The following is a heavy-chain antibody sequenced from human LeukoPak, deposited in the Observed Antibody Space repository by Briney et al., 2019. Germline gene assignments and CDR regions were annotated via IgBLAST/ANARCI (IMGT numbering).Heavy chain of an antibody. CDR3: AYSGSYGHLGY. CDR2: IYSSVST. CDR1: GGSISSNAYY. D-gene: IGHD1-26*01. Sequence: SETLSLTCTVSGGSISSNAYYWAWIRQPPGKGLEWIGSIYSSVSTYYNPSLKSRVTISVDTSRNQFSLRLSSVTAADTALYYCAYSGSYGHLGYWGQGIPVTVAS. J-gene: IGHJ4*02. V-gene: IGHV4-39*01.